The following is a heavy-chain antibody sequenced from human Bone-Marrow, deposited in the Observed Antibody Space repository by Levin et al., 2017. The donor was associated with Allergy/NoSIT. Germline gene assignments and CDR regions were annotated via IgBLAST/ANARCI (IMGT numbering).Heavy chain of an antibody. D-gene: IGHD6-19*01. V-gene: IGHV3-30*18. CDR3: AKASKSSGWYDWYFDL. CDR2: TSDDGNKN. J-gene: IGHJ2*01. Sequence: GESLKISCAASGFTFSSYVLSWVRRAPGKGLEWVAFTSDDGNKNYYGDSVKGRFTISRDNSKNTLYLQMNSLRAEDTAVYYCAKASKSSGWYDWYFDLWGRGTLVTVSS. CDR1: GFTFSSYV.